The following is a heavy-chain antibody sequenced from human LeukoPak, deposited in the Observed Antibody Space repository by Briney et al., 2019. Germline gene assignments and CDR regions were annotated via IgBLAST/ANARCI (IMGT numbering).Heavy chain of an antibody. J-gene: IGHJ4*02. D-gene: IGHD3-10*01. CDR1: GFTFGSYS. V-gene: IGHV3-21*01. CDR3: ARCYASGSYGIDY. CDR2: ISSTSSYI. Sequence: PGGSLRLSCAASGFTFGSYSMNWVRQVPGKWLQWVSSISSTSSYIYYADSVKGRFTVSRDNAKNSLSLQMNSLGAEDTAVYYCARCYASGSYGIDYWGQGTLVTVSS.